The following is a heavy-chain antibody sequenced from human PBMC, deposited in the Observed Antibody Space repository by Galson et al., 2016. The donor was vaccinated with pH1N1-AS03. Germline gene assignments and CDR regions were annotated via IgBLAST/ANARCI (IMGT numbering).Heavy chain of an antibody. D-gene: IGHD3-3*01. CDR1: GYTFSNHW. J-gene: IGHJ6*02. V-gene: IGHV5-51*01. CDR3: ARQQDGRGSGLEWLFWYGMDV. Sequence: QSGAEVKKPGESLKTSCKVSGYTFSNHWIGWVRQMPGKGLEWMGIIYPADSSTTYSPSFQGQVTISADQSISTAYLQWSSLRASDPAMYFCARQQDGRGSGLEWLFWYGMDVWGQGTTVIVSS. CDR2: IYPADSST.